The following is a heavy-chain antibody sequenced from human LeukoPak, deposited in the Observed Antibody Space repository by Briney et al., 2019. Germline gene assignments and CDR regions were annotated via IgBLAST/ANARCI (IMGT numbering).Heavy chain of an antibody. J-gene: IGHJ4*02. Sequence: PSETLSLTCTVSGGSISSYYWSWIRQPPGKGLEWIGYIYYSGSTNYNPSLKSRVTISVDTSKNQFSLKLSSVTAADTAVYYCARHPGYSYGYSLDYWGQGTLVTVSS. CDR2: IYYSGST. CDR3: ARHPGYSYGYSLDY. CDR1: GGSISSYY. V-gene: IGHV4-59*08. D-gene: IGHD5-18*01.